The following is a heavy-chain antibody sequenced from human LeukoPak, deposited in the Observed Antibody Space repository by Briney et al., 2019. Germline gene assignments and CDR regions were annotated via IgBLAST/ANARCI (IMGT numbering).Heavy chain of an antibody. V-gene: IGHV1-69*13. CDR2: IIPVFGTP. Sequence: SVKVSCKTSGGTFTTHGISWGRQAPGQGLEWMGAIIPVFGTPSYSQKFQDRVTITAYESTTTAYMELRSLRSEDTAIYYCARDGGGSYGGDFDSWGQGTLVAVSS. D-gene: IGHD1-26*01. CDR1: GGTFTTHG. CDR3: ARDGGGSYGGDFDS. J-gene: IGHJ4*02.